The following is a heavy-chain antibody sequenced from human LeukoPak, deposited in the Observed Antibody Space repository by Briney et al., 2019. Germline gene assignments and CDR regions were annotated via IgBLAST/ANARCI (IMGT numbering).Heavy chain of an antibody. D-gene: IGHD1-26*01. CDR2: IYHSGST. Sequence: SETLSLTCTVSGYSISSGYYWGWIRQPPGKGLEWIGSIYHSGSTYYNPSLKSRVTISVDTSKNQFSLKLSSVTAADTAVYYCARARGGSYSVFDYWGQGTLVTVSS. V-gene: IGHV4-38-2*02. CDR1: GYSISSGYY. CDR3: ARARGGSYSVFDY. J-gene: IGHJ4*02.